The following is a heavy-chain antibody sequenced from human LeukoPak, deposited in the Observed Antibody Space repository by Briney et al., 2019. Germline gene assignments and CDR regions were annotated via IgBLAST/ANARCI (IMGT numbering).Heavy chain of an antibody. V-gene: IGHV4-38-2*01. CDR3: ARRSNGYNV. J-gene: IGHJ4*02. CDR1: GYSISSGFH. CDR2: IYYSGST. D-gene: IGHD3-22*01. Sequence: PSETLSLTCAVSGYSISSGFHWGWIRQPPGKGLEWIGSIYYSGSTYYDPVLKSRVNISVDTSKNQFSLKLSSVAAADTAEYFCARRSNGYNVWGQGILVTVSS.